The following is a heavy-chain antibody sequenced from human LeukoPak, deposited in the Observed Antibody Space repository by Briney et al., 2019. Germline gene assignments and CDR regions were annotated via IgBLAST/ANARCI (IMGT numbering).Heavy chain of an antibody. CDR1: GFTFTNAW. Sequence: GRSLRLSCGDSGFTFTNAWMSWVRQAPGKGLEWIGRIKSKTDGETTNYAEPVRGRFTISRDDSKSAVYLQMNSLKIEDTAVYYCTTDLGTYYHGSQRLIPIDYWGQGTLVTVSS. J-gene: IGHJ4*02. CDR3: TTDLGTYYHGSQRLIPIDY. CDR2: IKSKTDGETT. D-gene: IGHD3-10*01. V-gene: IGHV3-15*01.